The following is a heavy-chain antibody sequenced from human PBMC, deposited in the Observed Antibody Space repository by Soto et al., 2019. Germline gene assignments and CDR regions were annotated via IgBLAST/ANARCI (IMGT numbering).Heavy chain of an antibody. J-gene: IGHJ4*02. CDR3: AKGGRQWLGGFDY. CDR1: GFTFSSFA. CDR2: SSSGDST. Sequence: EVHLLESGGGLVQPGGSLRLSCAASGFTFSSFAMSWVRQAPGKGLEWVSVSSSGDSTFYADSVKGRFTVSRDNSKNTLYLQMNSLRAEDTAVYYCAKGGRQWLGGFDYWGQGTLVTVSS. D-gene: IGHD6-19*01. V-gene: IGHV3-23*01.